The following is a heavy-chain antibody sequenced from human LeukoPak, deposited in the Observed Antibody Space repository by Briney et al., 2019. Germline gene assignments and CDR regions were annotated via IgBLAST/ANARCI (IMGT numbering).Heavy chain of an antibody. J-gene: IGHJ4*02. Sequence: GGSLRLSCAAPGFTVSSNYMSWVRQAPGKGREWVSVIYSGGSTYYADSVKGRFTISRDNSKNTLYLQMNSLRAEDTAVYYCARGALAVAGTGTFDYWGQGTLVTVSS. CDR2: IYSGGST. CDR1: GFTVSSNY. V-gene: IGHV3-66*01. CDR3: ARGALAVAGTGTFDY. D-gene: IGHD6-19*01.